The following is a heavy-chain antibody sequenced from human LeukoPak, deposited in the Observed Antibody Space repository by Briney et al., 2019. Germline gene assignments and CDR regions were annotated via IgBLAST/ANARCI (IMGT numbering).Heavy chain of an antibody. Sequence: GGSLRLSCAASGFSFDDYGMSWVRQAPGKGLVWVSRITNDGSGATYADSVKGRFTISRDNAKNTVYLQMNSLRAEDTAVYYCARDIATTPVYWGQGTLVTVPS. J-gene: IGHJ4*02. D-gene: IGHD5-12*01. CDR2: ITNDGSGA. V-gene: IGHV3-74*01. CDR1: GFSFDDYG. CDR3: ARDIATTPVY.